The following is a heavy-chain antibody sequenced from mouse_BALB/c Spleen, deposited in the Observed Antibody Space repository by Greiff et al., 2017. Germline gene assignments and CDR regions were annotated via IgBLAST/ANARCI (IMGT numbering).Heavy chain of an antibody. D-gene: IGHD2-3*01. J-gene: IGHJ4*01. CDR2: IYPGDGDT. V-gene: IGHV1-82*01. CDR1: GYAFSSSW. Sequence: QVQLQQSGPELVKPGASLKISCKASGYAFSSSWMNWVKQRPGQGLEWIGRIYPGDGDTNYNGKFKGKATLTADKSSSTAYMQLSSLTSVDSAVYFCARGIYDGYYAMDYWGQGTSVTVSS. CDR3: ARGIYDGYYAMDY.